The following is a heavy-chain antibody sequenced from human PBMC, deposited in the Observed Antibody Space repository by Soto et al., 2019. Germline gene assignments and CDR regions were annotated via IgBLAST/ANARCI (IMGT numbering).Heavy chain of an antibody. CDR2: ISSSSGST. D-gene: IGHD6-25*01. CDR3: AKQPLKVPLRFDY. CDR1: GFTFSTYA. Sequence: EVQLLESGGGLVQPGGSLRLSCAASGFTFSTYAMAWVRQAPGKGLEWVSSISSSSGSTFYADSVKGRFTISRDNSDNTLSLQMNSLRAEDTAVYYCAKQPLKVPLRFDYWGQGTLVTVSS. J-gene: IGHJ4*02. V-gene: IGHV3-23*01.